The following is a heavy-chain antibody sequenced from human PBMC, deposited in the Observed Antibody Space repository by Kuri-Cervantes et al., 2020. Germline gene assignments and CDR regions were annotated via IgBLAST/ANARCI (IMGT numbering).Heavy chain of an antibody. Sequence: ASVKVSCKASGYTFTGYYMHWVRQAPGQGLEWMGWINPNSGGTNYAQKLQGRVTMTRDTSISTAYMELSRLRPDDTAVYYCASAHLIISLLKNWGQGTLVTVSS. CDR2: INPNSGGT. CDR3: ASAHLIISLLKN. D-gene: IGHD2-15*01. V-gene: IGHV1-2*02. J-gene: IGHJ4*02. CDR1: GYTFTGYY.